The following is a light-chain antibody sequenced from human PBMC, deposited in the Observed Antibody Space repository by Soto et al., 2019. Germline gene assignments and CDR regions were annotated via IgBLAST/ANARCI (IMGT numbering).Light chain of an antibody. J-gene: IGLJ1*01. V-gene: IGLV2-14*01. CDR2: EVN. CDR3: SSYKCRSTHV. CDR1: DTDIGGYNY. Sequence: SVLTQPASVSGYPGQSITVSCTGTDTDIGGYNYASWYQQYPGQAPKFLLCEVNTRPAGVSTRFSGSKSGNTASLTISALQAEDEADYYCSSYKCRSTHVFGTGTKVTVL.